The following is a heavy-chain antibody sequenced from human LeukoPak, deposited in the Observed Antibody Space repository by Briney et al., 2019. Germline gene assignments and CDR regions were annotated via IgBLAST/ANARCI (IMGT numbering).Heavy chain of an antibody. CDR2: IYYSGST. Sequence: SETLSLTCTVSGGSISSYYWSWIRQPPGKGLEWIGDIYYSGSTNYNPSLKSRVTISVDTSKNQFSLKLRSVTAADTSVYYCARSPHYSQFDYWGQGTLVTVSS. CDR3: ARSPHYSQFDY. V-gene: IGHV4-59*01. J-gene: IGHJ4*02. D-gene: IGHD2-15*01. CDR1: GGSISSYY.